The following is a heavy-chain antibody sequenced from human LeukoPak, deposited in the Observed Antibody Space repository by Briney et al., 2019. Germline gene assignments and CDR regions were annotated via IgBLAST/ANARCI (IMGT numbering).Heavy chain of an antibody. Sequence: PGTSLRLSCSASGFTFISYGMNWVRQAPGKGLEWVAVISYDGTNKYYAESVKGRFSVSRDNSKNTLFLQMNSLRAEDTAVYYCARGPHCSSTSCYSEYFHHWGQGTLVTVSS. CDR2: ISYDGTNK. CDR3: ARGPHCSSTSCYSEYFHH. D-gene: IGHD2-2*01. J-gene: IGHJ1*01. V-gene: IGHV3-30*03. CDR1: GFTFISYG.